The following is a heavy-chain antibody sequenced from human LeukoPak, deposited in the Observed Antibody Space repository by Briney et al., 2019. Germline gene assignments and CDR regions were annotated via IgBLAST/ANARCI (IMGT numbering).Heavy chain of an antibody. J-gene: IGHJ4*02. CDR1: GGSISSYY. V-gene: IGHV4-59*01. D-gene: IGHD6-19*01. CDR2: IYDSGTA. Sequence: SETLSLTCTVSGGSISSYYWSWIRQPPGKGLEWIGYIYDSGTANYNPSLKSRVTLSLDSSKNQFSLKLTSVTAADTAVYYCARETTLMGYRNGLGFNYWGQGTLVTVSP. CDR3: ARETTLMGYRNGLGFNY.